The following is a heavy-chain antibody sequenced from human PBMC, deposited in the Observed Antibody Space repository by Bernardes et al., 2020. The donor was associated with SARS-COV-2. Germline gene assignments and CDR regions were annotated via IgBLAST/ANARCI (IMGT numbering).Heavy chain of an antibody. D-gene: IGHD6-13*01. J-gene: IGHJ4*02. Sequence: SETLSLTCTVSGGSISSYYWSWIRQPPGKGLEWIGYIYYSGSTNYNPSLKSRVTISVDTSKNQFSLKLSSVTAADTAVYYCARLYSSSWSLDYWGQGTLVILSS. V-gene: IGHV4-59*12. CDR2: IYYSGST. CDR3: ARLYSSSWSLDY. CDR1: GGSISSYY.